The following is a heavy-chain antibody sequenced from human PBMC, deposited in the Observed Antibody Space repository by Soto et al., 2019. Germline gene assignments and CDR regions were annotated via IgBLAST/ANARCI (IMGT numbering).Heavy chain of an antibody. CDR2: IYWDDDK. CDR1: GFSLTTSRVG. CDR3: AHMFGRVGHLGF. V-gene: IGHV2-5*02. D-gene: IGHD3-10*02. J-gene: IGHJ4*02. Sequence: QITLKESGPTLVKPTQTLTLTCTFSGFSLTTSRVGVGWIRQPPGKALEWLALIYWDDDKRYSPSLRSRLTISKDTSKNPVVLRVANMDPVDTATYYCAHMFGRVGHLGFWGQGTLVTFSS.